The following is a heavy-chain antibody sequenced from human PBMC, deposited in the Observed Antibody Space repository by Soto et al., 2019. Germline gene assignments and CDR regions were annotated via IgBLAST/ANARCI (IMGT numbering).Heavy chain of an antibody. D-gene: IGHD2-15*01. Sequence: EVYLLESGGGLVHPGESLRLSCAASGFIFRNYAMSWVRQAPGKGLEWVSTISVPDAGTAYADSVKGRFIISRDNSKNTLYLQMRRLRVEGTAVYYCAKDAPGSGWLSDSWGQGARVTVSS. J-gene: IGHJ4*02. V-gene: IGHV3-23*01. CDR1: GFIFRNYA. CDR3: AKDAPGSGWLSDS. CDR2: ISVPDAGT.